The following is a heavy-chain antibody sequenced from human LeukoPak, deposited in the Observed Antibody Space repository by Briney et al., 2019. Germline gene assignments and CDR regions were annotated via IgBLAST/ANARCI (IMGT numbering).Heavy chain of an antibody. CDR2: ISYDGSNK. D-gene: IGHD3-10*01. CDR1: GFTFSSYG. J-gene: IGHJ3*02. Sequence: GGSLRLSCAASGFTFSSYGMHWVRQAPGKGLEWVAVISYDGSNKYYADSVKGRFTISRDNSKNTLYLQMNSLRAEDTAVYYCARPFRGATDAFDIWGQGTMVTVSS. CDR3: ARPFRGATDAFDI. V-gene: IGHV3-30*03.